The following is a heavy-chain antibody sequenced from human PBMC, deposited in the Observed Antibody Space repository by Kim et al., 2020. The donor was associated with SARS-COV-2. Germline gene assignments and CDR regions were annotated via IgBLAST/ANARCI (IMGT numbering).Heavy chain of an antibody. V-gene: IGHV4-31*03. J-gene: IGHJ6*02. Sequence: SETLSLTCTVSGGSISSGGYYWSWIRQHPGKGLEWIGYIYYSGSTYYNPSIKSRVTISVDTSKNQFSLKLRSVTAADTAVYYCARHGSGSEYGGCRVHYYYGIDVWGQGTTGTVSS. D-gene: IGHD3-10*01. CDR1: GGSISSGGYY. CDR2: IYYSGST. CDR3: ARHGSGSEYGGCRVHYYYGIDV.